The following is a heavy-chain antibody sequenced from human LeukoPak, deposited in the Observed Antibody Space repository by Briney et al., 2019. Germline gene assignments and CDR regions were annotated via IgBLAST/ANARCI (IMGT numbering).Heavy chain of an antibody. CDR1: GFTVSSNY. D-gene: IGHD3-22*01. V-gene: IGHV3-53*01. CDR3: ARAGKDRPMIVVADRDAFDI. J-gene: IGHJ3*02. Sequence: GGSLRLSCAASGFTVSSNYMSWVRQAPGKGLEWVSVIYSGGSTYYADSVKGRFTISRDNSKNTLYLQMNSLRAEDTAVYYCARAGKDRPMIVVADRDAFDIWGQGTMVTVSS. CDR2: IYSGGST.